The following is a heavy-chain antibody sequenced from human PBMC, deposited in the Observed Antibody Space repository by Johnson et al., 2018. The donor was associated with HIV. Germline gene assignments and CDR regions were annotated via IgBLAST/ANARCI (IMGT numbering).Heavy chain of an antibody. CDR2: ISYNEDKK. V-gene: IGHV3-30*04. D-gene: IGHD2-2*01. J-gene: IGHJ3*02. CDR3: ARLPSGYQRDTFNI. CDR1: GFTFRTFP. Sequence: QLVESGGGVVQPGRSLRLSCAASGFTFRTFPMHWVRQAPGKGLEWMAFISYNEDKKYYADSVKGRFTISRDNSKNILYLQMNSLRAEDTATYYCARLPSGYQRDTFNIWGQGTMVTVSS.